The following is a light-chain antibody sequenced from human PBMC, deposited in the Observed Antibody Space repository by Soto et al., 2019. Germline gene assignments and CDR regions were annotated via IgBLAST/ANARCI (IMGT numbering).Light chain of an antibody. CDR2: GVT. CDR1: SSDVGGYNY. CDR3: SSYTSSTTRSVV. Sequence: QSALTQPASVSGSPGQSITISCTGTSSDVGGYNYVSWYQQHPGKAPKLMIYGVTNRPSGVSNRFSGSKSGNTASLTISGLQAEDEADYYCSSYTSSTTRSVVFGGGTKVTVL. V-gene: IGLV2-14*01. J-gene: IGLJ2*01.